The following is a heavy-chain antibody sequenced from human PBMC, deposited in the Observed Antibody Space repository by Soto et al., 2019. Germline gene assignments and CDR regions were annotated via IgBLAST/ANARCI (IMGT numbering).Heavy chain of an antibody. CDR3: ARKGGTRTAYYYYGMDV. J-gene: IGHJ6*02. CDR2: IYHSGST. CDR1: GGSISSGGYS. D-gene: IGHD2-15*01. Sequence: QLQLQESGSGLVKPSQTLSLTCAVSGGSISSGGYSWSWIRQPPGKGLEWIGYIYHSGSTYYNPSLKSRVTIPVDRSKTQFSLKLSSVTAADTAVYYCARKGGTRTAYYYYGMDVWGQGTTVTVSS. V-gene: IGHV4-30-2*01.